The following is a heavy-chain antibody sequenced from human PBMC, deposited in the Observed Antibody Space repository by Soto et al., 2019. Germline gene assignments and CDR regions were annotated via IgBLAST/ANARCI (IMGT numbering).Heavy chain of an antibody. CDR3: ATPMVQQGYYYYGMDV. V-gene: IGHV1-24*01. CDR1: GYTLTELS. Sequence: GASVKVSCKVSGYTLTELSMHWVRQAPGKGLEWMGGFDPEDGETIYAQKFQGRVTMTEDTSTDTAYMELSSLRSEDTAVYYCATPMVQQGYYYYGMDVWGQGTTVTVSS. J-gene: IGHJ6*02. CDR2: FDPEDGET. D-gene: IGHD6-13*01.